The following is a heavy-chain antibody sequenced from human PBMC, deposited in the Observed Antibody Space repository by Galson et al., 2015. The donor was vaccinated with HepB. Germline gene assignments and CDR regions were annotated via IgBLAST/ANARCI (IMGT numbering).Heavy chain of an antibody. CDR2: ISSSSSYI. V-gene: IGHV3-21*01. CDR1: GFTFSSYS. D-gene: IGHD3-10*01. Sequence: SLRLSCAASGFTFSSYSMNWVRQAPGKGLEWVSSISSSSSYIYYADSVKGRFTISRDNAKNSLYLQMNSLRAEDTAVYYCASGPEASVLLWFRGYDSSGSLDDYWGLGTLVTVSS. CDR3: ASGPEASVLLWFRGYDSSGSLDDY. J-gene: IGHJ4*02.